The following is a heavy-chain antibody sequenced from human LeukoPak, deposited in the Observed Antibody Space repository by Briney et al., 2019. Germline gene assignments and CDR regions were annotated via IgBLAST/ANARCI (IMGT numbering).Heavy chain of an antibody. CDR1: GGTFSSYA. D-gene: IGHD6-6*01. V-gene: IGHV1-69*05. Sequence: ASVKVSCKASGGTFSSYALSWVRQAPGQGLEWMGGIIPIFGTANYAQKFQGRVTITTDESTSTAYMEMSSLRSEDTAVYYCARGIAARRTLYYFDYWGQGTLVTVSS. CDR3: ARGIAARRTLYYFDY. J-gene: IGHJ4*02. CDR2: IIPIFGTA.